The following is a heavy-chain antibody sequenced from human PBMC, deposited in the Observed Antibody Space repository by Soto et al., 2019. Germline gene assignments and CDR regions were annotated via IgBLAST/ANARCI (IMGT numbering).Heavy chain of an antibody. D-gene: IGHD6-6*01. J-gene: IGHJ6*03. CDR1: GYTFTSYD. V-gene: IGHV1-8*01. CDR2: MNPNSGNT. Sequence: QVQLVQSGAEVKKPGASVKVSCKASGYTFTSYDINWVRQATGQGLEWMGWMNPNSGNTGYAQKFQGRVTMTRNTSISTAYMELSSLRSEDTAVYYCAIDLGSSSSLDYYYMDVWGKGTTVTVSS. CDR3: AIDLGSSSSLDYYYMDV.